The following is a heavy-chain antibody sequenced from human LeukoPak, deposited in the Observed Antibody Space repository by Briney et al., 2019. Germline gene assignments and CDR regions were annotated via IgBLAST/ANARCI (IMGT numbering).Heavy chain of an antibody. V-gene: IGHV1-69*13. J-gene: IGHJ6*02. D-gene: IGHD6-19*01. CDR2: IIPIFGTA. CDR1: GGTFSSYA. CDR3: ARASSSGWSYYYYYGMDV. Sequence: SVNVSCKASGGTFSSYAISWVRQAPGQGLEWMGGIIPIFGTANYAQKFQGRVTITADESTSTAYMELSSLRSEDTAEYYCARASSSGWSYYYYYGMDVWGQGTTVTVSS.